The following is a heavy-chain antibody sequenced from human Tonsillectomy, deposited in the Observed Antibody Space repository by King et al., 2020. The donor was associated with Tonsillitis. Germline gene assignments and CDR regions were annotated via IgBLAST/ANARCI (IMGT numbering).Heavy chain of an antibody. Sequence: VQLVESGGGLVQPGGSLRLSCAASEFPLGSYALNWFPQSPGRELKWVSPIRGRGGGTFYADSVKGRFTIPRDNSENTVHLHMNSLRAEDTAAYYCARDQALILAGPGAFDIWGQGTMVTVSS. CDR3: ARDQALILAGPGAFDI. D-gene: IGHD3-9*01. CDR2: IRGRGGGT. J-gene: IGHJ3*02. V-gene: IGHV3-23*04. CDR1: EFPLGSYA.